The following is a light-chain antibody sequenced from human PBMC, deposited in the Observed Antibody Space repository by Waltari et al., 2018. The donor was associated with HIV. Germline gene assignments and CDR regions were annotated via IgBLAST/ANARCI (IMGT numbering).Light chain of an antibody. V-gene: IGLV3-1*01. CDR3: QAWDRSVV. J-gene: IGLJ2*01. CDR1: KLGDKF. Sequence: SYELTQPPSVYVSPGQTASITCSGDKLGDKFVCWYQQRPGQPPVLGMYQDSMWPSGIPERFSGSNSWNTATLTSTGTQSMDEADYYCQAWDRSVVFGGGTKLTVL. CDR2: QDS.